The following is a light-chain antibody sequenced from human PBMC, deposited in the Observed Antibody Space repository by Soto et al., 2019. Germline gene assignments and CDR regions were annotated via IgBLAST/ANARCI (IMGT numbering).Light chain of an antibody. CDR1: QSVSSSY. CDR2: GAS. J-gene: IGKJ2*01. Sequence: EIVLTQSPGTLSLSPGERATLSCRASQSVSSSYFAWYQQKPGQAPRLLIYGASSMAAGIPDRFSGSGSGTDFTLTISRREPEDFAVYYCQQYGSSPLYTFGQGTKLEIK. V-gene: IGKV3-20*01. CDR3: QQYGSSPLYT.